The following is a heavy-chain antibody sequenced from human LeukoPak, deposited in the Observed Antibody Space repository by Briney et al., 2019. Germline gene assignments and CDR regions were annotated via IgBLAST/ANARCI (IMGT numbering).Heavy chain of an antibody. CDR1: GFTVSSTY. CDR2: ISSSSSYI. D-gene: IGHD3-10*01. J-gene: IGHJ4*02. CDR3: ARVGGSAGDY. Sequence: GGSLRLSCAASGFTVSSTYMSWVRQAPGKGLEWVSSISSSSSYIYYADSVKGRFTISRDNAKNSLYLQMNSLRAEDTAVYYCARVGGSAGDYWGQGTLVTVSS. V-gene: IGHV3-21*01.